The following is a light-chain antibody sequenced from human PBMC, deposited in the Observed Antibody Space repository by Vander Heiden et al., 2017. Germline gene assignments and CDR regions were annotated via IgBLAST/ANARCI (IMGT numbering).Light chain of an antibody. CDR2: LGS. Sequence: DIVMTQSPLSLSVTPGEPASISCRSRQSLLHRNGYNYLDWYLQKPGQSPQLLIYLGSNRASGVPDRFSGSGSGTDFTLKISRVEAEDVGVYYCMQALQTPTFGQGTRLEIK. J-gene: IGKJ5*01. CDR3: MQALQTPT. CDR1: QSLLHRNGYNY. V-gene: IGKV2-28*01.